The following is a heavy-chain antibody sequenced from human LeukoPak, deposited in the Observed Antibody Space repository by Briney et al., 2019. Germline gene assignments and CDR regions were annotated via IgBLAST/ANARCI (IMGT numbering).Heavy chain of an antibody. V-gene: IGHV3-49*04. D-gene: IGHD2-15*01. J-gene: IGHJ4*02. CDR2: IRSKAYGGTT. Sequence: GGSLRLSCTASGFTFGDYAMSWVRQAPGKGLEWVGFIRSKAYGGTTEYAASVKGRSTISRDDSKSIAYLQMNSLKTEDTAVYYCTREVGYCSGGSCYSDSDFDYWGQGTLVTVSS. CDR3: TREVGYCSGGSCYSDSDFDY. CDR1: GFTFGDYA.